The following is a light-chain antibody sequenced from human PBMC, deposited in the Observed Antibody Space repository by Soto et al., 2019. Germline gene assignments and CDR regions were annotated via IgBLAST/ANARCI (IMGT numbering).Light chain of an antibody. CDR3: QQYYSTPLT. CDR2: WAS. CDR1: QSVLYSSNNKNY. J-gene: IGKJ3*01. Sequence: DIVLTQSPDSLAVSLGERATINCKSSQSVLYSSNNKNYLAWYQQKPGQPPKLLIYWASTRESGVPDRFSGSGSGTDFTLSISSLQAEDVAVYYSQQYYSTPLTFRPGTKVHIK. V-gene: IGKV4-1*01.